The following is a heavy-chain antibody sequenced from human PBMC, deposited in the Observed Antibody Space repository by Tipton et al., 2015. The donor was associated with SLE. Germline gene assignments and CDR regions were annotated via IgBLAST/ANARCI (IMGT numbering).Heavy chain of an antibody. J-gene: IGHJ4*02. Sequence: TLSLTCTVSGGSISSYYWSWIRQPPGKGLECIGSIYYSGSTYYNPSLKSRVTISVDTSKNQFSLKLSSVTAADTAVYFCARDPEGLDYFDYWGQGTLVTVSS. D-gene: IGHD1-14*01. CDR1: GGSISSYY. CDR3: ARDPEGLDYFDY. V-gene: IGHV4-59*12. CDR2: IYYSGST.